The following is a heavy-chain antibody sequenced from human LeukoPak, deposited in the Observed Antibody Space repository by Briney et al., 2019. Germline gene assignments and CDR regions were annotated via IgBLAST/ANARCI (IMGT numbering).Heavy chain of an antibody. J-gene: IGHJ4*02. V-gene: IGHV1-69*06. CDR1: GGTFSSYA. Sequence: SVKVSCKASGGTFSSYAISWVRQAPGQGLEWMGGIIPIFGTANYAQKFQGRVTITADKSTSTAYMELSSLRAEDTAVYYCAGTRGFEYMMVVVTPFDYWGQGTLVTVSS. D-gene: IGHD3-22*01. CDR3: AGTRGFEYMMVVVTPFDY. CDR2: IIPIFGTA.